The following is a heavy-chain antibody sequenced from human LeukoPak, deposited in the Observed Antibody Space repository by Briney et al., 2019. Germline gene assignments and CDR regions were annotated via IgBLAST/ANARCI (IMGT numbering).Heavy chain of an antibody. Sequence: GGSLRLSCAASGFTFSSYAMSWVRQAPGKGLEWVSAISGSGGSTYYADSVKGRFTISRDNSKNTLYLQMNSLRAEDTAVYYCAKVVYYCDSSGYYYVSWGQGTLVTVSS. CDR1: GFTFSSYA. CDR3: AKVVYYCDSSGYYYVS. V-gene: IGHV3-23*01. D-gene: IGHD3-22*01. J-gene: IGHJ4*02. CDR2: ISGSGGST.